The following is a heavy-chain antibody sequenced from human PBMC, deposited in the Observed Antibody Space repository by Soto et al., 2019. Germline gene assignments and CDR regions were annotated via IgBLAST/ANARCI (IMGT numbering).Heavy chain of an antibody. CDR1: AGSISSSSYC. D-gene: IGHD3-3*02. Sequence: TSETLSLTCTVSAGSISSSSYCWGWIRQPPGKGLEWIGYIYYSGSTNYNPSLKSRVTISVDTSKNQFSLKLSSVTAADTAVYYCARSLFTVQGPDYWGQGTLVTVSS. J-gene: IGHJ4*02. CDR2: IYYSGST. CDR3: ARSLFTVQGPDY. V-gene: IGHV4-61*05.